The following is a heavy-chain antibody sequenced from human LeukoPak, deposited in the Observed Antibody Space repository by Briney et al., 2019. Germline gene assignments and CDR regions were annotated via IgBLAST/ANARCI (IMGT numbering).Heavy chain of an antibody. CDR2: ISSSSTYI. CDR1: GFTFRTYN. D-gene: IGHD3-16*01. V-gene: IGHV3-21*01. Sequence: GGSLRLSCAASGFTFRTYNMNWVRQAPGKGLEWVSSISSSSTYIYYADSVKGRFTISRDNAKNSLYLQINSLRAEDTAVYFCAREISGGHYFDNWGQGTLVTVSS. CDR3: AREISGGHYFDN. J-gene: IGHJ4*02.